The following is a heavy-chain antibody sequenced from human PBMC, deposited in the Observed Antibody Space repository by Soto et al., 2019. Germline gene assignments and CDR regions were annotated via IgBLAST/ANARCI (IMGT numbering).Heavy chain of an antibody. J-gene: IGHJ6*02. D-gene: IGHD4-17*01. CDR1: GGSISSGDYY. CDR2: IYYSGST. V-gene: IGHV4-30-4*01. Sequence: QVQLQESGPGLVKPSQTLSLTCTVSGGSISSGDYYWSWIRQPPGKGLEWIGYIYYSGSTYYNPSHKSRVTISVDTSKNQFSLKLSSVTAADTAVYYCARDDYGDLHRPYYGMDVWGQGTTVTVSS. CDR3: ARDDYGDLHRPYYGMDV.